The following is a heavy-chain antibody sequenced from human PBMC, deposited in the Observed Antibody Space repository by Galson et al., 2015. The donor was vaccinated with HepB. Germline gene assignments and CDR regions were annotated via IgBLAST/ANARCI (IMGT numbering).Heavy chain of an antibody. CDR3: ARRHVIIVINSAFHF. CDR2: INGGDGNT. D-gene: IGHD3-22*01. CDR1: GYTFSNYD. J-gene: IGHJ3*01. Sequence: SVKVSCKASGYTFSNYDIHWVRQAPGQRPEWMGWINGGDGNTKYSQNFQDRVTLTRDTSASTAYMELSSLSSEDTAVYYCARRHVIIVINSAFHFWGQGTMVTVSS. V-gene: IGHV1-3*01.